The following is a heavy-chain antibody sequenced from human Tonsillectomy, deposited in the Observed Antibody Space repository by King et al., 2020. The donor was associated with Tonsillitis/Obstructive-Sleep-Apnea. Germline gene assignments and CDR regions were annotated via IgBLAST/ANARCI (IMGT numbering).Heavy chain of an antibody. J-gene: IGHJ4*02. CDR3: ASGSGWDGVDY. Sequence: VQLVESGGGLVQPGGSLRLSCAASGFTFNNYWMQWVRQDPGKGLVWVSRINSDGSSTSYADSVKGRFTISRDNAKNTLYLQMNSLRAEDTAVYYCASGSGWDGVDYWGQGTLVTVSS. CDR2: INSDGSST. CDR1: GFTFNNYW. D-gene: IGHD6-19*01. V-gene: IGHV3-74*01.